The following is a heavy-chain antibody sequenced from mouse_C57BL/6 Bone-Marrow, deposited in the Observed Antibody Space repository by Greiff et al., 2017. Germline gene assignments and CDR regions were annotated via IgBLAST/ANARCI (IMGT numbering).Heavy chain of an antibody. CDR2: INPNNGGT. CDR1: GYTFTDYY. CDR3: ARSADCDVRGAMDY. V-gene: IGHV1-26*01. J-gene: IGHJ4*01. Sequence: VQLQQSGPELVKPGASVKISCKASGYTFTDYYMNWVKQSPGKSLEWIGDINPNNGGTSYNAKFKGKATLTVDKSSSTAYMELRSLTSEDSAVYYDARSADCDVRGAMDYWGQGTSVTVSS.